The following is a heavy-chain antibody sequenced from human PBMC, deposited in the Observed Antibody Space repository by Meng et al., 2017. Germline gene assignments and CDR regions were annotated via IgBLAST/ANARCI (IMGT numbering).Heavy chain of an antibody. CDR1: GGSISSSNW. V-gene: IGHV4-4*02. CDR3: ARVVAATTLFLDY. J-gene: IGHJ4*02. CDR2: IYHSGST. Sequence: VQLQESGPGLVKPSGTLSLTCAVSGGSISSSNWWSWVRQPPGKGLEWIGEIYHSGSTNYNPSLKNRVTISVDKSKNQFSLKLSSVTAADTAVYYCARVVAATTLFLDYWGQGTLVTVSS. D-gene: IGHD2-15*01.